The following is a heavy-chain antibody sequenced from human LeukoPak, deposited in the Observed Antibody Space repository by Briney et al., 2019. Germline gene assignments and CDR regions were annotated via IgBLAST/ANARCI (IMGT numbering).Heavy chain of an antibody. V-gene: IGHV4-38-2*02. CDR1: GYSISTGYY. CDR3: ARGPHDYYGSGSPYYFDY. J-gene: IGHJ4*02. D-gene: IGHD3-10*01. CDR2: FYGGST. Sequence: PSETLSLTCTVSGYSISTGYYWDWIRQPPGKGLEWIGTFYGGSTYYNPSLKSRVTISVDTSKNQFSLKLSSVTAADTAVYYCARGPHDYYGSGSPYYFDYWGQGTLVTVSS.